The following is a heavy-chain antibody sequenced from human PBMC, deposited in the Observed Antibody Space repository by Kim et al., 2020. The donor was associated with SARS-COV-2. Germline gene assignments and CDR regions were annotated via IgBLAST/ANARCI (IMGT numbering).Heavy chain of an antibody. J-gene: IGHJ4*02. Sequence: KFQGRVTITADESTSTAYMELSSLRSEDTAVYYCARDPEGVGFWSGYFDYWGQGTLVTVSS. CDR3: ARDPEGVGFWSGYFDY. D-gene: IGHD3-3*01. V-gene: IGHV1-69*01.